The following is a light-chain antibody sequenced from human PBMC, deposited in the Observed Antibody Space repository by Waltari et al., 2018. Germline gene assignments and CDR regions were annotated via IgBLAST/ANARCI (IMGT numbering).Light chain of an antibody. CDR3: CSYAGSYVV. Sequence: QSALTQPRSVSGSPGQSVTISCTGTSSDVGGYNYVPWYQQHPGKAPKLIIYDVSKRPSGAPDRFSGSKSGNTASLTISGLQAEDEADYYCCSYAGSYVVFGGGTKLTVL. V-gene: IGLV2-11*01. J-gene: IGLJ2*01. CDR2: DVS. CDR1: SSDVGGYNY.